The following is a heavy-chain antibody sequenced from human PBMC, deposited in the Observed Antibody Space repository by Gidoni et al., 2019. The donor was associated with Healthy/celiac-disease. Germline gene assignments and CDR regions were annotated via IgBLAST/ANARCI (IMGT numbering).Heavy chain of an antibody. V-gene: IGHV3-48*02. CDR1: GFTFSSYS. CDR2: ISSSSSTI. CDR3: ARDSDIVVVPAASPFDY. Sequence: EVQLVESGGGLVQPGGSLRLSCAASGFTFSSYSMNWVRQAPGKGLELVSYISSSSSTIYYADSVKGRFTISRDNAKNSLYLQMNSLRDEDTAVYYCARDSDIVVVPAASPFDYWGQGTLVTVSS. D-gene: IGHD2-2*01. J-gene: IGHJ4*02.